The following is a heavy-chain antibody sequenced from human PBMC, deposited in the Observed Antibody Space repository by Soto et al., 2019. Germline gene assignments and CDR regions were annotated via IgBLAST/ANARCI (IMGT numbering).Heavy chain of an antibody. CDR2: IYYSGST. V-gene: IGHV4-39*01. D-gene: IGHD3-22*01. CDR1: GGSISSSSYY. Sequence: PSETLSLTCAVSGGSISSSSYYWGWIRQPPGKGLEWIGSIYYSGSTYYNPSLKSRVTISVDTSKNQFSLKLSSVTAADTAVYYCARRYYYDSTGYRQRGQGTLVTVSS. J-gene: IGHJ4*02. CDR3: ARRYYYDSTGYRQ.